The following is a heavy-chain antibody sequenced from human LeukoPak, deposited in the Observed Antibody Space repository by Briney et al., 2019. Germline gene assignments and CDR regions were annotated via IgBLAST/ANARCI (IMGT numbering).Heavy chain of an antibody. CDR2: IKEDGSER. Sequence: GESLKISCPASGFTFSSFSMSWVRQAPGKGLEWVANIKEDGSERNYVDSVKGRFTISRDNVKNALYLQMNSLRAEDTALYYCARYGGPVTDWGQGTLVIVSS. J-gene: IGHJ4*02. CDR3: ARYGGPVTD. V-gene: IGHV3-7*05. CDR1: GFTFSSFS. D-gene: IGHD2-21*02.